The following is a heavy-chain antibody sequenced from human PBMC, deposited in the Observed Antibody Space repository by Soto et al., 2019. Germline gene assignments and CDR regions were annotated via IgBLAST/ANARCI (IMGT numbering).Heavy chain of an antibody. CDR1: GFTFINYA. CDR2: ISGGGDGT. CDR3: AKEGLGSLNTLCSGGGCYYALDP. D-gene: IGHD2-15*01. J-gene: IGHJ3*01. V-gene: IGHV3-23*01. Sequence: EVQLLESGGGLVQPGGSLRLSCAASGFTFINYAMTWVRQAPGKGLEWVSTISGGGDGTYYADSVKGHFTISRDNSKNTVYLKMNGFIPVDTAIYYCAKEGLGSLNTLCSGGGCYYALDPWSHGTMVTVTS.